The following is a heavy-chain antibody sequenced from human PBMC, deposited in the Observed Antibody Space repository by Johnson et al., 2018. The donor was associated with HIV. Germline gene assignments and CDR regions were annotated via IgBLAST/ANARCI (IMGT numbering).Heavy chain of an antibody. CDR1: GFTFSDYY. D-gene: IGHD3-16*02. J-gene: IGHJ3*02. Sequence: QVQLVESGGGLVKPGGSLRLSCAASGFTFSDYYMSWIRQAPGRGLAWASYISSRGSGGSTYYAHSVKGRFTTSRDNSKNTLFLQMNSLKTKDTAVYYCTTDQAGDYVWGNYRYAFDIWGQGTVVTVSS. CDR2: ISSRGSGGST. CDR3: TTDQAGDYVWGNYRYAFDI. V-gene: IGHV3-11*01.